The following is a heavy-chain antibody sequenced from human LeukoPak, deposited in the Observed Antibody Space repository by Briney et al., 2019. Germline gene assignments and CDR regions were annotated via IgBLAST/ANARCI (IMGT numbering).Heavy chain of an antibody. CDR1: GGSISSYY. D-gene: IGHD6-13*01. CDR2: IYYIGST. J-gene: IGHJ4*02. V-gene: IGHV4-59*12. Sequence: KTSETLSLTCTVSGGSISSYYWSWIRQPPGKGLEWIAYIYYIGSTNYNPSLKSRVTISVDRSKNQFSLKLSSVTAADTAVYYCARAGQQRPFDCWGQGTLVTVSS. CDR3: ARAGQQRPFDC.